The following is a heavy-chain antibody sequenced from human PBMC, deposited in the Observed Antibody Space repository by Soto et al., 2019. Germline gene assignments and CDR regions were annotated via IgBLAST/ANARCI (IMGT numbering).Heavy chain of an antibody. V-gene: IGHV1-69*08. CDR2: IIPILGIA. J-gene: IGHJ3*02. CDR3: AREHSGYDLKAFDI. Sequence: QVQLVQSGAEVKKPGSSVKVSCKASGGTFSSYTISWVRQAPGQGLEWIGRIIPILGIANYAQKFQGRVTITADKSTSTAYMERSSLRSEDTAVYYCAREHSGYDLKAFDIWGQGTMVTVSS. CDR1: GGTFSSYT. D-gene: IGHD5-12*01.